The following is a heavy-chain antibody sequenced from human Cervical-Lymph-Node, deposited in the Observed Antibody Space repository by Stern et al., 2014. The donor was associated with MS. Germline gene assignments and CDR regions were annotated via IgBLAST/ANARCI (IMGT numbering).Heavy chain of an antibody. D-gene: IGHD5-18*01. Sequence: VQLVESGAEVKKPGASVKVSCKAAGYSFTGNYIHWLRQAPAQGLELMGRTNPNSGDSNYALKFQGRVTMTRDTSISTAYMNLNRLGIDDTAVYYCARERGRAGPAMADYRGQGTLVTVSS. J-gene: IGHJ4*02. CDR2: TNPNSGDS. CDR3: ARERGRAGPAMADY. CDR1: GYSFTGNY. V-gene: IGHV1-2*06.